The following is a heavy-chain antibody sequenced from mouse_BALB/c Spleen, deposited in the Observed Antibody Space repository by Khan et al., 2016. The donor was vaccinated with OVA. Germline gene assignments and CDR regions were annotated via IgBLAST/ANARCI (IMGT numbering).Heavy chain of an antibody. CDR3: VRASGEYRFPY. Sequence: QVQLQQPGTELVRPGASVKISCTGSGYTFTEYAMHWVKQSRAKSLEWIGVISTYYGDVTYNQKFKDKATMTVDKSSSTAYMELARLTSEDSAIXYGVRASGEYRFPYWGQGTRGTVSA. CDR1: GYTFTEYA. CDR2: ISTYYGDV. V-gene: IGHV1S137*01. D-gene: IGHD1-3*01. J-gene: IGHJ3*01.